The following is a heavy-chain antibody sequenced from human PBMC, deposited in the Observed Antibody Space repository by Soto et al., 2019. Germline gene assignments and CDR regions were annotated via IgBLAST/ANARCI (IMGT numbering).Heavy chain of an antibody. CDR2: ISGSGGST. CDR3: AKGRGYSVYDIVFDY. Sequence: PGGSVRLSCAASGFTFSSYAMSWLRQAPGKGLEWVSAISGSGGSTYNADTVKGRFTISRDNSKNTRYLQMNSLKAEDTAVYYCAKGRGYSVYDIVFDYWGQGTLVTVSS. CDR1: GFTFSSYA. D-gene: IGHD5-12*01. V-gene: IGHV3-23*01. J-gene: IGHJ4*02.